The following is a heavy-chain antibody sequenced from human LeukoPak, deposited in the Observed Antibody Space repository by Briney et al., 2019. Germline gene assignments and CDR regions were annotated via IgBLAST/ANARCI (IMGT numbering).Heavy chain of an antibody. CDR2: IIPIFGTA. CDR1: GGTFSSYA. V-gene: IGHV1-69*13. Sequence: SVKVSCKASGGTFSSYAISWVRQAPGQGLEWMGGIIPIFGTANYAQKFQGRVTITADESTSTAYMELSSPRSEDTAVYYCAREVTWSSGDDAFDIWGQGTMVTVSS. CDR3: AREVTWSSGDDAFDI. J-gene: IGHJ3*02. D-gene: IGHD2-21*02.